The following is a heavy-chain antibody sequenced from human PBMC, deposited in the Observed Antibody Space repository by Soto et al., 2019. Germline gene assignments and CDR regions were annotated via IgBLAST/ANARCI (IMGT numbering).Heavy chain of an antibody. D-gene: IGHD3-22*01. Sequence: ESGGGVVQPGRSLRLSCAASGFTFSSYAMHWVRQAPGKGLEWVAVISYDGSNKYYADSVKGRFTISRDNSKNTLYLQMNSLRAEDTAVYYCANAGYYYDSSGYSGPSGFDPWGQGTLVTVSS. CDR1: GFTFSSYA. J-gene: IGHJ5*02. CDR3: ANAGYYYDSSGYSGPSGFDP. V-gene: IGHV3-30-3*01. CDR2: ISYDGSNK.